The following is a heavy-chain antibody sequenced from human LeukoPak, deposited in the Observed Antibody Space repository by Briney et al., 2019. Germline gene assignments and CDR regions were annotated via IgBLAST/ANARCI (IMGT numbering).Heavy chain of an antibody. D-gene: IGHD4-23*01. CDR2: IYYRGTT. J-gene: IGHJ4*02. Sequence: PSETLSLTCTVSGGSISSGWHYWGWIRQQPGKGLEWIVYIYYRGTTYYNPSLKSRASISLDTSKNQVSLKLTSVTAADTAVYYCARGADYGGNSVPFDYWGQGTLVTVSS. V-gene: IGHV4-31*03. CDR1: GGSISSGWHY. CDR3: ARGADYGGNSVPFDY.